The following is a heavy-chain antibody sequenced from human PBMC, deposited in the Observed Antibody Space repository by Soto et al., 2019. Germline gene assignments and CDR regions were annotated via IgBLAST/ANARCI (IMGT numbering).Heavy chain of an antibody. D-gene: IGHD4-17*01. CDR3: AKGHYGDAGFRLWYFDL. V-gene: IGHV3-23*01. Sequence: GESLKISCAASGFTFSSYAMSWVRQAPGKGLEWVSAISGSGGSTYYADSVKGRFTISRDNSKNTLYLQMNSLRAEDTAVYYCAKGHYGDAGFRLWYFDLWGRGTLVTVSS. CDR1: GFTFSSYA. J-gene: IGHJ2*01. CDR2: ISGSGGST.